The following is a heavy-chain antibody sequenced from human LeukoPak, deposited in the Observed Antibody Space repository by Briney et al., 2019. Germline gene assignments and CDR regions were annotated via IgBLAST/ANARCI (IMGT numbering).Heavy chain of an antibody. J-gene: IGHJ4*02. CDR3: EAARGYCSGGSCFDY. CDR1: GFTFSSYA. CDR2: ISGSGGST. V-gene: IGHV3-23*01. Sequence: GGSLRLSCAASGFTFSSYAMSWVRQAPGKGLEWVSAISGSGGSTYYADSVRGRFTISRDNSKNTLYLQMNSLRAEDTAVYYCEAARGYCSGGSCFDYWGQGTLVTVSS. D-gene: IGHD2-15*01.